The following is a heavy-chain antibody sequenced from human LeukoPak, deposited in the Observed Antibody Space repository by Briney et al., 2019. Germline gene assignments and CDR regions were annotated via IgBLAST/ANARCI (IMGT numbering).Heavy chain of an antibody. CDR1: GFGFSSYE. J-gene: IGHJ5*02. Sequence: GSLRLSCAASGFGFSSYEMNWVRQAPGKGLEWIGEINHSGSTNYNPSLKSRVTISVDTSKNQFSLKLSSVTAADTAVYYCARAGSYSGYVGGWFDPWGQGTLVTVSS. CDR2: INHSGST. V-gene: IGHV4-34*01. D-gene: IGHD5-12*01. CDR3: ARAGSYSGYVGGWFDP.